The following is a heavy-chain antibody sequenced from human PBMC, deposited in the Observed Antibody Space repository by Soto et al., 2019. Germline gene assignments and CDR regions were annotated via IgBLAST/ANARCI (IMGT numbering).Heavy chain of an antibody. CDR2: ISSSSSYI. CDR1: GFTFSSYS. J-gene: IGHJ4*02. D-gene: IGHD6-19*01. CDR3: ARDRAVAGSKTNFDY. V-gene: IGHV3-21*01. Sequence: LSLTCAASGFTFSSYSMNWVRQAPGKGLEWVSSISSSSSYIYYADSVKGRFTISRDNAKNSLYLQMNSLRAEDTAVYYCARDRAVAGSKTNFDYWGQGTLVTVSS.